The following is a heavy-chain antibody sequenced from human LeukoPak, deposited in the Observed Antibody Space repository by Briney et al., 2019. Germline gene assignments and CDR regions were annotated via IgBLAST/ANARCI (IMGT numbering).Heavy chain of an antibody. CDR3: ARVQSRLSWFDP. V-gene: IGHV4-39*07. CDR1: GGSISSYY. J-gene: IGHJ5*02. CDR2: IYYSGST. Sequence: PSETLSLTCTVSGGSISSYYWGWIRQPPGKGLEWIGSIYYSGSTYYNPSLKSRVTISVDTSKNQFSLKLSSVTAADTAVYYCARVQSRLSWFDPWGQGTLVTVSS.